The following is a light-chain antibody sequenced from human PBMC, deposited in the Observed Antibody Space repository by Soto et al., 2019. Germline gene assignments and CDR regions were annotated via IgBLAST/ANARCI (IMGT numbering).Light chain of an antibody. J-gene: IGKJ1*01. CDR2: DAS. Sequence: DIQMTQSPSTLAASVGDRVTITCRASQSISSWLAWYQQKPGKAPKLLIYDASSLESGVPSRFSGSGSGTEFILTIISLQPDDLATYYCQQYNSFWTFGQGTKVEVK. CDR1: QSISSW. CDR3: QQYNSFWT. V-gene: IGKV1-5*01.